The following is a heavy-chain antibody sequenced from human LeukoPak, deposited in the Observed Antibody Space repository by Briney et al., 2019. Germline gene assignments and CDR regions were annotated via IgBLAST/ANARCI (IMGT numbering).Heavy chain of an antibody. CDR2: IYHSGST. Sequence: PSETLSLTCAASGGSISSSNWWSWVRQPPGKGLEWIGEIYHSGSTNYNPSLKSRVTISVDKSKNQFSLKLSSVTAADTAVYYCVRWVRTMVRGAVDYYGMDVWGQGTTVTVSS. CDR3: VRWVRTMVRGAVDYYGMDV. CDR1: GGSISSSNW. J-gene: IGHJ6*02. V-gene: IGHV4-4*02. D-gene: IGHD3-10*01.